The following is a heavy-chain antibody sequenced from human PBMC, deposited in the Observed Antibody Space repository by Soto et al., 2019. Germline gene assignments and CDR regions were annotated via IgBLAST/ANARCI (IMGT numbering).Heavy chain of an antibody. D-gene: IGHD5-18*01. V-gene: IGHV3-30-3*01. CDR2: ISYDGSNK. CDR1: GFTFSSYA. Sequence: QVQLVESGGGVVQPGRSLRLSCAASGFTFSSYAMHWVRQAPGKGLEWVAVISYDGSNKYYADSVKGRFTISRDNSKKTLYLQMNSLRAEDTAVYYCAREAAENVDTASIPLTLYYYFDYWGQGTLVTVSS. J-gene: IGHJ4*02. CDR3: AREAAENVDTASIPLTLYYYFDY.